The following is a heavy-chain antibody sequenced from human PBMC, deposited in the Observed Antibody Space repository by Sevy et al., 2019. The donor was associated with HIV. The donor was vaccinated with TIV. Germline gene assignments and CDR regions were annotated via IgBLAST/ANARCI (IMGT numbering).Heavy chain of an antibody. Sequence: SETLSLTCAVRGGSIGGYYWSWIRQAPGKGPEWIGEISHSGATNYSPSLASRVTISVNTSNNQLSLWLTSLTAADSGKYFCARGREVATLLGFFDTWGPGTLVTVSS. CDR1: GGSIGGYY. CDR3: ARGREVATLLGFFDT. V-gene: IGHV4-34*01. D-gene: IGHD3-16*01. J-gene: IGHJ4*02. CDR2: ISHSGAT.